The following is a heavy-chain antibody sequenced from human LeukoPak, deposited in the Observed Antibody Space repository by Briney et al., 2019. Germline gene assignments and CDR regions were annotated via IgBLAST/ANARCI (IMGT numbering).Heavy chain of an antibody. V-gene: IGHV3-66*01. CDR2: IYSGGST. J-gene: IGHJ4*02. CDR3: ASRYYYDSSGSTLDY. CDR1: GLTVSSNY. D-gene: IGHD3-22*01. Sequence: PGGSLRLSCAASGLTVSSNYMSWVRQAPGKGLEWASVIYSGGSTYYADSVKGRFTISRDNSKNTLYLQMNSLRAEDTAVYYCASRYYYDSSGSTLDYWGQGTLVTVSS.